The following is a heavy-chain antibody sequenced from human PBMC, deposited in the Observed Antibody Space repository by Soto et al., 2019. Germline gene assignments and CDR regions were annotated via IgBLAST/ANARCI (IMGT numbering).Heavy chain of an antibody. CDR1: GLTFTSSA. V-gene: IGHV1-58*02. CDR2: IVVGSGNT. J-gene: IGHJ6*03. Sequence: SVKVSCKASGLTFTSSAMQWVRQARGQRLEWIGWIVVGSGNTNYAQKFQERVTITRDMSTSTAYMELSSLRSEDTAVYYCAADPHGEYQLPSYYYMDVWGKGTTVTVSS. D-gene: IGHD2-2*01. CDR3: AADPHGEYQLPSYYYMDV.